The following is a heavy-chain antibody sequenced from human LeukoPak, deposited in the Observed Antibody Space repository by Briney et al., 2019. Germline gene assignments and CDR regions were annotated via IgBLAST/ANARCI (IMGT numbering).Heavy chain of an antibody. Sequence: ASVKVSCKASGYTVTSYGISWVRQAPGQGLEWIGWISAYNGNTNYANKLQGRVTMTTDTSTSTAYMELRSLRSDDPGVYYCARDLLQYFDWLTMAGYWGQGTLVSVSS. CDR3: ARDLLQYFDWLTMAGY. J-gene: IGHJ4*02. CDR1: GYTVTSYG. D-gene: IGHD3-9*01. CDR2: ISAYNGNT. V-gene: IGHV1-18*01.